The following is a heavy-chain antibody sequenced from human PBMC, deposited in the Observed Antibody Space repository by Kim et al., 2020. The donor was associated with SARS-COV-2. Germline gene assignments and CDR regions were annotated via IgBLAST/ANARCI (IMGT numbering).Heavy chain of an antibody. CDR3: ARLRFLEWLSPGWYFDL. D-gene: IGHD3-3*01. Sequence: SETLSLTCAVSGGSISSSNWWSWVRQPPGKGLEWIGEIYHSGSTNYNPSLKSRVTISVDKSKNQFSLKLSSVTAAATAVYYCARLRFLEWLSPGWYFDLWGRGTLVTVSS. V-gene: IGHV4-4*02. CDR2: IYHSGST. J-gene: IGHJ2*01. CDR1: GGSISSSNW.